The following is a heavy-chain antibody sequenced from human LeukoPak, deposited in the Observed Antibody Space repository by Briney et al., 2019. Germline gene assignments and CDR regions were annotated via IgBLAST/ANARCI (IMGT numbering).Heavy chain of an antibody. CDR2: IYYRGGT. V-gene: IGHV4-39*07. CDR1: GASINSSSSY. J-gene: IGHJ6*02. D-gene: IGHD2-15*01. Sequence: SETLSLTCTVSGASINSSSSYWGWIRQPPGKGLEWIGSIYYRGGTYYNPSLKSRITLSVDTSKNQFSLKLSSVTAADTALYYCARAGYAFSGMDVWGQGTTVTVSS. CDR3: ARAGYAFSGMDV.